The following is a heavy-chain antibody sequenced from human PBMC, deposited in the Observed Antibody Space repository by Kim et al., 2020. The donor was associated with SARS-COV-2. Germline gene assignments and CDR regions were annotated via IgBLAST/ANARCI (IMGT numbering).Heavy chain of an antibody. D-gene: IGHD6-13*01. CDR1: GYTFTSYD. CDR2: MNPNSGNT. Sequence: ASVKVSCKASGYTFTSYDINWVRQATGQGLEWMGWMNPNSGNTGYAQKFQGRVTMTRNTSISTAYMELSSLRSEDTAVYYCATTEGIAAAGTSVSSAYYGMDVWGQGTTVTVSS. J-gene: IGHJ6*02. CDR3: ATTEGIAAAGTSVSSAYYGMDV. V-gene: IGHV1-8*01.